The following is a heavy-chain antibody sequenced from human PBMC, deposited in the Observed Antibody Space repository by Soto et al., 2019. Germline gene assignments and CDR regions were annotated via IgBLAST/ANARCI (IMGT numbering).Heavy chain of an antibody. CDR1: GFNFTDYS. Sequence: PGGSLRLSCAGSGFNFTDYSMNWVRQAPGKGLEWVSSISSTGRYIYYGDSVRGRITVSRDNGKNSLFLQMNNLGAEDTAVYYCAREKCSSNNCYLVGYYGLDVWGQGTTVTVSS. V-gene: IGHV3-21*01. CDR2: ISSTGRYI. J-gene: IGHJ6*02. CDR3: AREKCSSNNCYLVGYYGLDV. D-gene: IGHD2-2*01.